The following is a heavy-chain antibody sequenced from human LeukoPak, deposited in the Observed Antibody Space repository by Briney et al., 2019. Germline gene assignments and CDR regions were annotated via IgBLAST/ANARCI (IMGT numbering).Heavy chain of an antibody. V-gene: IGHV3-11*01. D-gene: IGHD3-22*01. CDR3: AREGYDSTGYYPGH. J-gene: IGHJ4*02. CDR2: ISGSGGTI. CDR1: GFTFSDYY. Sequence: GGSLRLSCAASGFTFSDYYMNWIRQAPGKGLEWISYISGSGGTICYADSVKGRFTISRDNGRNSLYLQMNSLRAEDTAVYYCAREGYDSTGYYPGHWGQGILVTVSS.